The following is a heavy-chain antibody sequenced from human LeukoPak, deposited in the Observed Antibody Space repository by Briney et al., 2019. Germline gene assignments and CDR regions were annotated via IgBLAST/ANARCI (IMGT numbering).Heavy chain of an antibody. CDR3: ARELYYYDSSGYYY. Sequence: ASVKVSCKASGYTFTNYGIRWVRQAPGQGLEWMGWISVYNGNTNYAQKLQGRVTMTTDTSTSTAYMELRSLRSDDTAVYYCARELYYYDSSGYYYWGQGTLVTVSS. CDR1: GYTFTNYG. D-gene: IGHD3-22*01. V-gene: IGHV1-18*01. CDR2: ISVYNGNT. J-gene: IGHJ4*02.